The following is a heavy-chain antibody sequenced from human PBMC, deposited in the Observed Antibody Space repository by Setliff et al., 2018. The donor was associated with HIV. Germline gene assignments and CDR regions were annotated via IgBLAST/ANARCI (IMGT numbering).Heavy chain of an antibody. J-gene: IGHJ3*02. V-gene: IGHV1-18*01. D-gene: IGHD3-22*01. CDR3: AREMYYYDSTGYWRPDGFDI. CDR1: GYTISAHG. CDR2: ISGDTGDI. Sequence: ASVKVSCKASGYTISAHGVSWVRHVPGHGLEWMGWISGDTGDIKYSQRFEGRLTMTTDTSKNQFSLKLSSVTAADTAVYYCAREMYYYDSTGYWRPDGFDIWGQGTMVTVSS.